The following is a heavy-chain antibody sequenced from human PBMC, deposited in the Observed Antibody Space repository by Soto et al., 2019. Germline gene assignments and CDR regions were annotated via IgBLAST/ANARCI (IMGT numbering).Heavy chain of an antibody. D-gene: IGHD3-10*01. CDR2: IYYSGST. Sequence: PSETLSLTCTVSGGSISSYYWSWIRQPPGKGLEWIGYIYYSGSTNNNPSLKSRVTISVDTSKNQFSLKLSSVTAADTAVYYCARDMVRGVTNWLDPWGQGTLVTVSS. J-gene: IGHJ5*02. V-gene: IGHV4-59*01. CDR1: GGSISSYY. CDR3: ARDMVRGVTNWLDP.